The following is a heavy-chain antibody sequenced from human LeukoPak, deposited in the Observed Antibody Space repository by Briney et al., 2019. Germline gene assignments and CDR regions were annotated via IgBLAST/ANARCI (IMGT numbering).Heavy chain of an antibody. CDR3: ARVTSGMRYNWFDP. V-gene: IGHV1-8*01. CDR1: GYTFTDYD. Sequence: ASVKVSCKTSGYTFTDYDVNWVRQAPGPGLEWMGYIHPRSGYSESAQRFQGRLSMTRDVSTDTAYMELSTLTSDDTAVYYCARVTSGMRYNWFDPRGQGTLIIVSS. J-gene: IGHJ5*02. D-gene: IGHD2-2*01. CDR2: IHPRSGYS.